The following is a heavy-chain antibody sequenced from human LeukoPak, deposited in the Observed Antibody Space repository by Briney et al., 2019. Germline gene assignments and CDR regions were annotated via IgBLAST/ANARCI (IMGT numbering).Heavy chain of an antibody. CDR3: ARLLWFEKNYGMDV. D-gene: IGHD3-10*01. V-gene: IGHV3-74*01. J-gene: IGHJ6*02. Sequence: PGGSLRLSCAASGFSFSSYWMHWVRQAPGKGLVWVSRINSDGSGTNYADSVKGRFAISRDNAKNTLYLQMNSLRAEDTAVYYCARLLWFEKNYGMDVWGQGTTVTVSS. CDR2: INSDGSGT. CDR1: GFSFSSYW.